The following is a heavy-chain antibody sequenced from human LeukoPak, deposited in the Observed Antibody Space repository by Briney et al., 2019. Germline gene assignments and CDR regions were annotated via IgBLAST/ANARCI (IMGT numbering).Heavy chain of an antibody. CDR2: INPNSGGT. CDR3: ARGPTYYDRSGYYYGFDY. D-gene: IGHD3-22*01. Sequence: ASVKVSCKASGYTFTGYYMHWVRQAPGQGLEWMGWINPNSGGTNYAQKFQGWVTMTRDTSISTAYMELSRLRSDDTAVFYCARGPTYYDRSGYYYGFDYWGQGTLVTVSS. V-gene: IGHV1-2*04. CDR1: GYTFTGYY. J-gene: IGHJ4*02.